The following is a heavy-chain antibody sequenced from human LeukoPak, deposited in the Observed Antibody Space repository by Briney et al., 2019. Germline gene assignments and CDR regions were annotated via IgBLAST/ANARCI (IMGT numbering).Heavy chain of an antibody. J-gene: IGHJ5*02. CDR2: IYYSGST. CDR1: GGSISSGGYY. D-gene: IGHD2-2*01. V-gene: IGHV4-31*03. CDR3: AGYCSSTSCYWYLYWFDP. Sequence: SETLSLICTVSGGSISSGGYYWSWIRQHPGKGLEWIGYIYYSGSTYYNPSLKSRVTISVDTSKNQFSLKLSSVTAADTAVYYCAGYCSSTSCYWYLYWFDPWGQGTLVTVSS.